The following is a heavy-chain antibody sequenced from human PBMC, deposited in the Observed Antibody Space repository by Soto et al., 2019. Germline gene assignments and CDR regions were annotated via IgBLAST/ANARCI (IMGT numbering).Heavy chain of an antibody. D-gene: IGHD6-6*01. CDR2: IIPILGIA. CDR3: RYFYSSSSKVRSAPFDY. CDR1: GGTFSSYT. V-gene: IGHV1-69*02. Sequence: QVQLVQSGAEVKKPGSSVKVSCKASGGTFSSYTISWVRQAPGQGLEWMGRIIPILGIANYAQKFQGRVTITANKSTSTAYMELSSLRSEDTAVYYCRYFYSSSSKVRSAPFDYWGQGTLVTVSS. J-gene: IGHJ4*02.